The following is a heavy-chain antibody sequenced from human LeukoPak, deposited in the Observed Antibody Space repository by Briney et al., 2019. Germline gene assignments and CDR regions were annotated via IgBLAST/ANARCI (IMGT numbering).Heavy chain of an antibody. V-gene: IGHV3-23*01. D-gene: IGHD3-10*01. CDR1: GFTFSSYA. J-gene: IGHJ4*02. CDR3: AKAYYGSGSYPIFDY. Sequence: GGSLRLSCAASGFTFSSYAMSWVRQAPGKGLEWVSAISGSGGSTYYADSVKGRFTISRDNSKNTLHLQMNSLRAEDTAVYYCAKAYYGSGSYPIFDYWGQGTLVTVSS. CDR2: ISGSGGST.